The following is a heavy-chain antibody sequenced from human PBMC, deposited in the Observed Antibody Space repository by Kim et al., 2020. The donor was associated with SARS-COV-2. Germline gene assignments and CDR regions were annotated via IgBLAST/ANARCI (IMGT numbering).Heavy chain of an antibody. D-gene: IGHD6-19*01. CDR1: GGSISSSSYY. CDR2: IYYSGST. CDR3: ARHIAVAGVVDY. Sequence: SETLSLTCTVSGGSISSSSYYWGWIRQPPGKGLEWIGSIYYSGSTYYNPSLKSRVTISVDTSKNQFSLKLSSVTAADTAVYYCARHIAVAGVVDYWGQGTLVTVSS. J-gene: IGHJ4*02. V-gene: IGHV4-39*01.